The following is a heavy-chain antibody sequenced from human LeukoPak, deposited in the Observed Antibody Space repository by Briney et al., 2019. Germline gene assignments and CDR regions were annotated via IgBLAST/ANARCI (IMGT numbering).Heavy chain of an antibody. J-gene: IGHJ6*03. D-gene: IGHD3-10*01. CDR3: ARGVGLWFGELSPSGYYYYMDV. CDR1: GGSISSSNW. V-gene: IGHV4-4*02. Sequence: ASETLSLTCAVSGGSISSSNWWSWVRQPPGKGLEWIGEIYHSGSTNYNPSLKSRVTISVDKSKNQFSLKLSSVTAADTAVYYCARGVGLWFGELSPSGYYYYMDVWGKGTTVTISS. CDR2: IYHSGST.